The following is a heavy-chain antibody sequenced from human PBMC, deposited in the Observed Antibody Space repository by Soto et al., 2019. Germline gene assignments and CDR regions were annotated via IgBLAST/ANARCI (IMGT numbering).Heavy chain of an antibody. CDR2: IYYTGST. V-gene: IGHV4-31*03. D-gene: IGHD2-2*01. CDR1: GGSIRSGGYY. Sequence: SETLSLTCTVSGGSIRSGGYYWTWIRQHPGKGLEWIGYIYYTGSTYYNPSLKSRVTISVDTSKNQFSLKLSSVTAADTAVYYCARVSLGYCSSTSCRPNWFDPWGQGTLVTVSS. CDR3: ARVSLGYCSSTSCRPNWFDP. J-gene: IGHJ5*02.